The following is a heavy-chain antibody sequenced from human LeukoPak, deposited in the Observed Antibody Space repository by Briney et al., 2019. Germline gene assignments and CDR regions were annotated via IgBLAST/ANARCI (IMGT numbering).Heavy chain of an antibody. D-gene: IGHD3-3*01. Sequence: GGFLRLSCAASGFDFSSNWMHRVRHAPGQGLVWVSRIKGDGISTNYADSAKGRFTISRDIAKNTLYLQMNSLRAEDTGVYYCAKDHYWSIDYWGRGTLVTVSS. CDR2: IKGDGIST. CDR3: AKDHYWSIDY. CDR1: GFDFSSNW. V-gene: IGHV3-74*01. J-gene: IGHJ4*02.